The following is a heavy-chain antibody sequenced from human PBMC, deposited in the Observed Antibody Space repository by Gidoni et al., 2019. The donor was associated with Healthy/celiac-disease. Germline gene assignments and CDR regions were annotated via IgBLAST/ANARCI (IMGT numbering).Heavy chain of an antibody. CDR3: ARSPSRGFLGGDV. J-gene: IGHJ6*02. V-gene: IGHV1-69*02. Sequence: QVQLVQSGAEVKKPGSSVKVSCKASGGTFSSYTISWVRQAPGQGLEWMGRIIPILGIANYAQKFRGRVTITADKSTSTAYMELSSLRSEDTAVYYCARSPSRGFLGGDVWGQGTTVTVSS. CDR2: IIPILGIA. CDR1: GGTFSSYT. D-gene: IGHD3-3*01.